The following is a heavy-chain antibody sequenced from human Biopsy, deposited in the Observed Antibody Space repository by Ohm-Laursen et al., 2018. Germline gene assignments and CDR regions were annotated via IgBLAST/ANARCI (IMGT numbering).Heavy chain of an antibody. D-gene: IGHD3-3*01. CDR1: GASMTGYF. J-gene: IGHJ3*01. CDR3: AREDEGLLRALDL. CDR2: IYTIGDT. Sequence: TLSLTCTVSGASMTGYFWTWVRQPAGKGLEWIGHIYTIGDTTYNPSLESRVTMSLDTSKNQFSLKMTSLTAADTAIYFCAREDEGLLRALDLWGQGTMVTVSS. V-gene: IGHV4-4*07.